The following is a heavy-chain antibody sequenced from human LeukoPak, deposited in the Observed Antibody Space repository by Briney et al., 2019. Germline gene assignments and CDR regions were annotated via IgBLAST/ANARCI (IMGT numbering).Heavy chain of an antibody. D-gene: IGHD6-25*01. CDR2: ISGSGGST. J-gene: IGHJ4*02. CDR3: AKAIAAQTDNKDY. CDR1: GFTFSSYA. V-gene: IGHV3-23*01. Sequence: GGSLRLSCAASGFTFSSYAMSWVRQAPGKGLEWVSAISGSGGSTYYADSVKGRSTISRDNSKNTLYLQMNSLRAEDTAVYYCAKAIAAQTDNKDYWGQGTLVTVSS.